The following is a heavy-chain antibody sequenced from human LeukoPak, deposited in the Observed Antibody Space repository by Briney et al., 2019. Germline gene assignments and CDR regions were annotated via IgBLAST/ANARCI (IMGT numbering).Heavy chain of an antibody. J-gene: IGHJ4*02. D-gene: IGHD2-15*01. Sequence: SETLSLTCTVSGGSISSSSYYWGWIRQPPGKGLEWIGSIYYSGSTYYNPSLKSRVTISVDTSKNQFSLKLSSVTAADTAVYYCAREGVGMYYFDYWGQGTLATVSS. CDR2: IYYSGST. CDR3: AREGVGMYYFDY. CDR1: GGSISSSSYY. V-gene: IGHV4-39*07.